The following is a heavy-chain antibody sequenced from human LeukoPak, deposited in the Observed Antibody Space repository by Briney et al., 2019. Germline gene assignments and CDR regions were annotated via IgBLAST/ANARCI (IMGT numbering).Heavy chain of an antibody. CDR3: AKAPIATWAVFDY. V-gene: IGHV3-53*01. CDR2: IYSGGST. Sequence: GGSLRLSCAASGFTVSSNYMSWVRQAPGKGLEWVSVIYSGGSTYYADSVKGRFTISRDNSKNTLYLQMNSLRAEDTAVYYCAKAPIATWAVFDYWGQGTLVTVSS. J-gene: IGHJ4*02. CDR1: GFTVSSNY. D-gene: IGHD6-13*01.